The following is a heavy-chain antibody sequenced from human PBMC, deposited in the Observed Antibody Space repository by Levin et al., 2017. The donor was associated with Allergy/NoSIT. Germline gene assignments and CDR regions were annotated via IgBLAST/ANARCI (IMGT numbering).Heavy chain of an antibody. CDR2: INPNSGGT. CDR1: GYTFTGYY. D-gene: IGHD3-9*01. J-gene: IGHJ4*02. Sequence: GESLKISCKASGYTFTGYYMHWVRQAPGQGLEWMGWINPNSGGTNYAQKFQGRVTMTRDTSISTAYMELSRLRSDDTAVYYCARAGSYDILTGYYDYWGQGTLVTVSS. V-gene: IGHV1-2*02. CDR3: ARAGSYDILTGYYDY.